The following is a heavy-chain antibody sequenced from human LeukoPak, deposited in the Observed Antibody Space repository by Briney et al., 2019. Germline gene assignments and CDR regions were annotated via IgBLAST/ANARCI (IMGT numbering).Heavy chain of an antibody. CDR1: GFTFSSYS. Sequence: GGSLRLSCAASGFTFSSYSMNWVRQAPGKGLEWVSYISSSSSTIYYADSVKGRFTISRDNAKNSLDLQMNSRRAEDTAVYYCARKVNALFFDYWGQGTLVTVSS. CDR3: ARKVNALFFDY. D-gene: IGHD2-21*01. V-gene: IGHV3-48*04. CDR2: ISSSSSTI. J-gene: IGHJ4*02.